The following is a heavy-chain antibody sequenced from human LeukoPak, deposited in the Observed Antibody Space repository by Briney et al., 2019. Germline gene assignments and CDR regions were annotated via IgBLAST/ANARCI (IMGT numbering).Heavy chain of an antibody. J-gene: IGHJ6*03. D-gene: IGHD2-21*01. CDR3: ARDPSYSYYMDD. Sequence: PGGSLRLSCAASGFTFSSYGMHWVRQAPGKGLEWVAVIWYDGSNKYYADSVKGRFTISRDNSKNTLYLQMNSLRAEDTAVYYCARDPSYSYYMDDWGKGTTVTVSS. CDR1: GFTFSSYG. V-gene: IGHV3-33*01. CDR2: IWYDGSNK.